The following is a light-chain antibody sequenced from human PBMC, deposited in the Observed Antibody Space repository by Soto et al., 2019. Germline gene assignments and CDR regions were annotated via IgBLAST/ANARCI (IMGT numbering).Light chain of an antibody. CDR3: SSFTTSYFYV. Sequence: QSVLTQPASVSGSPGQSITISCTGTGSDIGAYNYVSWYQQHPGKAPKLIIYGVTHRPSGVSTRFSASKSAYTACLTISGLQAEDEADYYCSSFTTSYFYVFGPGTKLTVL. CDR1: GSDIGAYNY. J-gene: IGLJ1*01. CDR2: GVT. V-gene: IGLV2-14*01.